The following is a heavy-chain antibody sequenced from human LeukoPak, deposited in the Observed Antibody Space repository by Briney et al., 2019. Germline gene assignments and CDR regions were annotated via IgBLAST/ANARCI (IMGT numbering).Heavy chain of an antibody. CDR2: ISGDGGST. CDR1: GFTFDDYA. V-gene: IGHV3-43*02. J-gene: IGHJ3*02. D-gene: IGHD6-13*01. CDR3: AKVRGYSSSWFMGLYAFDI. Sequence: PGGSLGLSCAASGFTFDDYAMHWVRQAPGKGLEWVSLISGDGGSTYYADSVKGRFTISRDNSKNSLYLQMNSLRTEDTALYYCAKVRGYSSSWFMGLYAFDIWGQGTMVTVSS.